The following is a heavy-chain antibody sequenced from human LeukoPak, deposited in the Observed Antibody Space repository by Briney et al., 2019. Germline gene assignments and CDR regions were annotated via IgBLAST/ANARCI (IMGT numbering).Heavy chain of an antibody. J-gene: IGHJ3*02. CDR3: ARTSYYDSSPSAFDI. CDR1: GFTFSSYA. CDR2: ISYDGSNK. V-gene: IGHV3-30-3*01. D-gene: IGHD3-22*01. Sequence: GGSLRLSCAASGFTFSSYAMHWVRQAPGKGLEWVAVISYDGSNKYYADSVKGRFTISRDNSKNTLYLQMNSLRAEDTAVYYCARTSYYDSSPSAFDIWGQGTMVTVS.